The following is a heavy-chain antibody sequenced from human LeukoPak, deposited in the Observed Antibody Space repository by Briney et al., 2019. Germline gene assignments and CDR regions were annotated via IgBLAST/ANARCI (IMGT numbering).Heavy chain of an antibody. J-gene: IGHJ4*02. V-gene: IGHV4-4*07. D-gene: IGHD3-22*01. CDR2: IYGSGST. CDR1: GGSIRSY. Sequence: SETLSLTCTVSGGSIRSYWSWIRQPAGKGLEWIGRIYGSGSTDYNPSLKSRVTMSIDTSKNQFSLNLISVTAADTAVYYCARGGYYYDSSGYLDYWGQGTLVTVSS. CDR3: ARGGYYYDSSGYLDY.